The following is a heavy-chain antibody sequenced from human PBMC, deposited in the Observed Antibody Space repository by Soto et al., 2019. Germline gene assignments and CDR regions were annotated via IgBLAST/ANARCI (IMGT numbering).Heavy chain of an antibody. J-gene: IGHJ4*02. D-gene: IGHD2-15*01. CDR3: AKEGLVVVVAATIDYFDY. Sequence: EVQLLESGGGLVQPGGSLRLSCAASGFTFSSYAMSWVRQAPGKGLEWVSAISGSGGSTYYADSVKGRFTISRDNTKNTLYLQINSLRAEDTAVYYCAKEGLVVVVAATIDYFDYWGQGTLVTVSS. CDR1: GFTFSSYA. CDR2: ISGSGGST. V-gene: IGHV3-23*01.